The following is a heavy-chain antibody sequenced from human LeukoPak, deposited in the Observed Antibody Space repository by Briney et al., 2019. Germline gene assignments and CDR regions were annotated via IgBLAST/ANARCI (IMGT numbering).Heavy chain of an antibody. CDR2: ISSSSSYI. CDR3: ARDPDRSPRGFDP. Sequence: GGSLRLSCAASGFTVSSNYMNWVRQAPGKGLEWVSSISSSSSYIYYADSVKGRFTISRDNAKNSLYLQMNSLRAEDTAVYYCARDPDRSPRGFDPWGQGTLVTVSS. V-gene: IGHV3-21*01. J-gene: IGHJ5*02. D-gene: IGHD1-26*01. CDR1: GFTVSSNY.